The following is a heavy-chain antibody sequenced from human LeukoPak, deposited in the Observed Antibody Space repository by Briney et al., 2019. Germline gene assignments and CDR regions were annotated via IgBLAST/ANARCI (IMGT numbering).Heavy chain of an antibody. CDR3: ARGGYYGGNWGAFDI. D-gene: IGHD4-23*01. Sequence: ASVKVSCKASGYTFTSYAMHWVRQAPGQRLEWMGWINAGNGNTKYSQKFQGRVTITRDTSASTAYMELSSLRSEDTAVYYCARGGYYGGNWGAFDIWGQGTMVTVSS. V-gene: IGHV1-3*01. CDR1: GYTFTSYA. CDR2: INAGNGNT. J-gene: IGHJ3*02.